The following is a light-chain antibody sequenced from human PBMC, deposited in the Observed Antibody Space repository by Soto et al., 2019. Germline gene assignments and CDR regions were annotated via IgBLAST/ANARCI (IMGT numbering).Light chain of an antibody. CDR2: EVT. CDR3: VTWDGSLSAFV. Sequence: QSVLTQPASVSGSPGQSITIFCTGTSGDIGSYNRVSWYQQHPGKAPKLIIYEVTDRPSGVSNRFSGSKSGNTASLTISGLQAEDEAEYYCVTWDGSLSAFVFGTGTKVTVL. J-gene: IGLJ1*01. CDR1: SGDIGSYNR. V-gene: IGLV2-14*01.